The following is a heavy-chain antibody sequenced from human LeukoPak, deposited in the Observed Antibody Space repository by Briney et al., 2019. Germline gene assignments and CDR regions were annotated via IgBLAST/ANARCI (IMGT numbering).Heavy chain of an antibody. CDR2: ISSDGRDK. D-gene: IGHD5/OR15-5a*01. V-gene: IGHV3-30*03. Sequence: GGSLRLSCAASGFTFRNYWMNWVRQAPGKGLEWVAVISSDGRDKHHADSVKGRFTISRDNSKNTLYLQTNSLRAEDTAVYYCARDLRRFAAYYFDYWGQGTLVTVSS. J-gene: IGHJ4*02. CDR3: ARDLRRFAAYYFDY. CDR1: GFTFRNYW.